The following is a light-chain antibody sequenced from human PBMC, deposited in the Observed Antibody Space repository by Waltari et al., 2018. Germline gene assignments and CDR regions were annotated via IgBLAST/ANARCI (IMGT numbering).Light chain of an antibody. Sequence: QSALTQPAPVSGSPGQSITISCTGTSSDVGCYNRVSWYQQHPGKAPDLMFHEFTKRPRGFSHRFSGSKSGNTASLASSGLQAGDAADYYCCSYAGSSTFVVFGGGTKLTVL. V-gene: IGLV2-23*02. CDR3: CSYAGSSTFVV. J-gene: IGLJ2*01. CDR2: EFT. CDR1: SSDVGCYNR.